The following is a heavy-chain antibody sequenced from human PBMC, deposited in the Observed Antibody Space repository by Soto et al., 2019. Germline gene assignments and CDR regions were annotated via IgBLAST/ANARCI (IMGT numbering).Heavy chain of an antibody. V-gene: IGHV1-8*01. CDR3: AENMITFGGAEPN. J-gene: IGHJ4*02. CDR2: MNPNSGNT. Sequence: ASVKVSCKASGYTFTSYDINWVRQATGQGLEWMGWMNPNSGNTGYAQKFQGRVTMTRNTSISTAYMELSSLRSEDTAVYYCAENMITFGGAEPNWGQGTLVTVSS. D-gene: IGHD3-16*01. CDR1: GYTFTSYD.